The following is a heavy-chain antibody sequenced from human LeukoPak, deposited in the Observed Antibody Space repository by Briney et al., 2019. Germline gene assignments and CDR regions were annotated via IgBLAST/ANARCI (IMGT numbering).Heavy chain of an antibody. J-gene: IGHJ5*02. V-gene: IGHV4-39*07. CDR2: IYYSGST. CDR3: AREGGKWLPDWFDP. D-gene: IGHD5-24*01. CDR1: GGSISSSSYY. Sequence: PSETLSLTCTVSGGSISSSSYYWGWIRQPPGKGLEWIGSIYYSGSTYYNPSLKSRVTISVDTSKNQFSLKLNSVTAADTAVYYCAREGGKWLPDWFDPWGQGTLVTVSS.